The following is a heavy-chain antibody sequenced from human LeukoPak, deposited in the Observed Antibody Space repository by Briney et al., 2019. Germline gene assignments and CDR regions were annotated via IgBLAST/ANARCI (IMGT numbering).Heavy chain of an antibody. CDR3: ARDAYRDYQDSNGYHYVGMDV. J-gene: IGHJ6*02. V-gene: IGHV3-53*01. D-gene: IGHD3-22*01. Sequence: PGGSLRLSCPASGFGVSSKYLAWVRQAPGKGLEWVTVISSGGDTYYADSVKGRFTISRDNSKNTLYLQMNSLRVEDTAVYYCARDAYRDYQDSNGYHYVGMDVWGQGTTVTVSS. CDR1: GFGVSSKY. CDR2: ISSGGDT.